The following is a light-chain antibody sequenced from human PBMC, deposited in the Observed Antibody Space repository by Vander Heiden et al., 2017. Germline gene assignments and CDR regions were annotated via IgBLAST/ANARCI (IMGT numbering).Light chain of an antibody. J-gene: IGKJ4*02. Sequence: EIAMTQPPDTLSVSQGHAAPLSCRPSQHLVSKVPTYHQKPCQAPRLLIYHRSPTATRTPARCSGTGSGTEFTLTSSNLQSEAFAIYYWQQYDHWPPLTFGGGTKVDIK. V-gene: IGKV3-15*01. CDR2: HRS. CDR1: QHLVSK. CDR3: QQYDHWPPLT.